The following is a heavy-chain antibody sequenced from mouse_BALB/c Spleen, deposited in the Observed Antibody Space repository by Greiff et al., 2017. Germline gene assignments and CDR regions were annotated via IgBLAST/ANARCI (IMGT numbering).Heavy chain of an antibody. V-gene: IGHV2-2*02. D-gene: IGHD2-14*01. CDR3: ARNAGRYDWFAY. CDR1: GFSLTSYG. J-gene: IGHJ3*01. Sequence: QVQLQQSGPGLVQPSQSLSITCTVSGFSLTSYGVHWVRQSPGKGLEWLGVIWSGGSTDYNAAFISRLSISKDNSKSQVFFKMNSLQANDTAIYYCARNAGRYDWFAYWGQGTLVTVSA. CDR2: IWSGGST.